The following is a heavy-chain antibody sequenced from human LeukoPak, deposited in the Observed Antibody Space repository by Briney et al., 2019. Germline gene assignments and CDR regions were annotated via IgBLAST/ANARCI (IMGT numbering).Heavy chain of an antibody. V-gene: IGHV1-69*01. J-gene: IGHJ6*03. CDR3: ARCSSCYPYYYYYYMDV. CDR1: GGTFSSYA. Sequence: SVKVSCKASGGTFSSYAISWVRQAPGQGLEWMGGIIPIFGTTNYAQKFQGRVTINADESTSTAYMELSSLRSEDTAVYYCARCSSCYPYYYYYYMDVWGKGTKVTVSS. CDR2: IIPIFGTT. D-gene: IGHD2-15*01.